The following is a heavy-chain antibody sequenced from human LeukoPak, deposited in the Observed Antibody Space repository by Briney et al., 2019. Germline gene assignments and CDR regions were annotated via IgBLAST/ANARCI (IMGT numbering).Heavy chain of an antibody. Sequence: PGGSLRLPCAASGFTFSSYAMSWVRQAPGKGLEWVSAISGSGGSTYYADSVKGRFTISRDNSKNTLYLQMNSLRTEDTAVYYCTLRIAVAGKDYWGQGTLVTVSS. D-gene: IGHD6-19*01. J-gene: IGHJ4*02. CDR3: TLRIAVAGKDY. CDR1: GFTFSSYA. V-gene: IGHV3-23*01. CDR2: ISGSGGST.